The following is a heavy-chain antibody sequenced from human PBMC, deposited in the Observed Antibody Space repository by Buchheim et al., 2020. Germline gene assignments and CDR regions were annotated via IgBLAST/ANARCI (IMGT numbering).Heavy chain of an antibody. D-gene: IGHD1-26*01. V-gene: IGHV1-46*01. CDR3: ARSGSWGLPRGP. Sequence: QVQLVQSGAEVKKPGASVKVSCKASGYTFTSYYMHWVRQAPGQGLEWMGIINPSSGSTGYAQKFQGRVTMTRDKFTSTVYMELGSLRSEDTAVYYCARSGSWGLPRGPWGQGTL. J-gene: IGHJ4*02. CDR2: INPSSGST. CDR1: GYTFTSYY.